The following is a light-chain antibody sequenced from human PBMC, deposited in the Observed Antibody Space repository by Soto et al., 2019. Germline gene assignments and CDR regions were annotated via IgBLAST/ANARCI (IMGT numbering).Light chain of an antibody. V-gene: IGKV2-28*01. J-gene: IGKJ3*01. CDR3: MQTRQTPLT. Sequence: DVVMTQSPLSLPVTPGEPASISCRSSQSLLHTNGNTYLDWYLQKPGQSPQLLIYLGSNRASGVPDRFSGSGSGTDFTLKISRVEAEDVGVYYCMQTRQTPLTFGPGTKVDIK. CDR1: QSLLHTNGNTY. CDR2: LGS.